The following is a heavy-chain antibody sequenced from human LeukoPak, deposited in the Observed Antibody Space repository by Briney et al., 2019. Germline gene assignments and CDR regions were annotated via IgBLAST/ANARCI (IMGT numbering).Heavy chain of an antibody. J-gene: IGHJ4*02. CDR3: ARGAGPKQQLTAYYFVY. Sequence: SQTLSLTCAISGDSVSSNSAAWNWIRQSPSRGLEWLGRTYYRSKWYNDYAVSVKSRITINPDTSKNQFSLQLNSVTPEDTAVYYCARGAGPKQQLTAYYFVYWGQGTLVTVSS. CDR1: GDSVSSNSAA. CDR2: TYYRSKWYN. D-gene: IGHD6-13*01. V-gene: IGHV6-1*01.